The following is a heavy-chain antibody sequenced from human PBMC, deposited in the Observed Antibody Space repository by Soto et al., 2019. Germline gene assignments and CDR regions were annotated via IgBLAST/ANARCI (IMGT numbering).Heavy chain of an antibody. CDR2: IYYSGTT. V-gene: IGHV4-61*01. J-gene: IGHJ4*02. CDR1: AGSVSSGNYY. CDR3: ATSSRGWYFFDY. D-gene: IGHD6-19*01. Sequence: QVQLQESRPRLVKPSESLFLTCTVSAGSVSSGNYYWSWIRQPPGKGLEWIGDIYYSGTTNYNPYLNSRVTISGDTAKNQFSLSMTSGTAADTAVYYCATSSRGWYFFDYWGQGTLVTVSA.